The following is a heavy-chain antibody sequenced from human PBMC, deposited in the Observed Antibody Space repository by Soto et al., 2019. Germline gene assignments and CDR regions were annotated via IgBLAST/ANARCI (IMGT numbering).Heavy chain of an antibody. CDR3: ARWGTTGGLDV. J-gene: IGHJ4*02. D-gene: IGHD3-16*01. CDR2: TSYDGSNN. Sequence: QVQLVESGGGVVQPGTSLRLSCVGSGFTFRSYVIHWVRQAPGKGLEWVALTSYDGSNNFYGDSVKGRFTISRHNSRNTVELQMDSLRCEDTAPYYCARWGTTGGLDVWGQGTLVSVSS. V-gene: IGHV3-33*05. CDR1: GFTFRSYV.